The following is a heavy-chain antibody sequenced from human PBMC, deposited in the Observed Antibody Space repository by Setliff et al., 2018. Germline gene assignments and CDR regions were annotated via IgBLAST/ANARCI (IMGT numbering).Heavy chain of an antibody. J-gene: IGHJ2*01. CDR1: GGTFSSYA. V-gene: IGHV1-69*13. Sequence: GASVKVSCKASGGTFSSYAISWVRQAPGQGLEWMGGIIPIFGTANYAQKFRDRVTITADESTFTAEMELSSLTSEDTAVYYCARDDHYYDMGSILSDWYFDLWGRGTLVTVSS. D-gene: IGHD3-22*01. CDR2: IIPIFGTA. CDR3: ARDDHYYDMGSILSDWYFDL.